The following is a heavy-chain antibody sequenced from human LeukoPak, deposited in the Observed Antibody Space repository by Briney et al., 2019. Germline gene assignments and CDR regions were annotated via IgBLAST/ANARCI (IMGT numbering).Heavy chain of an antibody. D-gene: IGHD5-18*01. CDR2: INPSTGTK. Sequence: GASVKVSCKASGYSFTTYFVHWVRQAPGQGLEWMGVINPSTGTKTYAQKFQGRATMTRDTSTSTVYMELSSLISEDTAVYYCARLGYGEAFDIWGPGTMVTVSS. J-gene: IGHJ3*02. V-gene: IGHV1-46*01. CDR3: ARLGYGEAFDI. CDR1: GYSFTTYF.